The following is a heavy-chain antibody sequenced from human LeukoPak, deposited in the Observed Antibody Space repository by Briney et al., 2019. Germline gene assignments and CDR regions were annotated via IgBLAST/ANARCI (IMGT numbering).Heavy chain of an antibody. V-gene: IGHV3-21*01. J-gene: IGHJ6*02. CDR3: ARDDDYDSSGYYYDYYGMDV. CDR2: ISSTGNYI. CDR1: GFTFSTYS. Sequence: PGGSLRLSCAASGFTFSTYSMNWVRQAPGKGLEWVSSISSTGNYIYYADSVKGRFTISRDNANNSLYLQMNSLRDEDTAVYYCARDDDYDSSGYYYDYYGMDVWGQGTTVTVSS. D-gene: IGHD3-22*01.